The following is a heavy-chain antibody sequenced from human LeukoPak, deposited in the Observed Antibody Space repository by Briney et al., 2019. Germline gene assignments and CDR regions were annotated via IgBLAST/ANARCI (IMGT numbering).Heavy chain of an antibody. CDR2: IYYSGST. CDR1: GGSISSSSYY. V-gene: IGHV4-39*07. J-gene: IGHJ5*02. Sequence: SETLSLTCTVSGGSISSSSYYWGWIRQPPGKGLEWIGSIYYSGSTYYNPSLKSRVTISVDTSKNQFSLKLSSVTAADTAVYYCARASQAPGNWFDPWGQGTLVTVSS. CDR3: ARASQAPGNWFDP.